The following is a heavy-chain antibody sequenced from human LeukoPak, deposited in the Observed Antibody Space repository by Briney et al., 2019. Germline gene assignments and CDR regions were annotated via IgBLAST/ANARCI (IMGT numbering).Heavy chain of an antibody. D-gene: IGHD6-19*01. J-gene: IGHJ6*03. CDR2: ISYDGSNK. Sequence: PGGSLRLSCAASGFTFSSYGMHWVCQAPGKGLEWGAVISYDGSNKYYADSGKGRFTISRENAKNSLYLQMNSLRAEDTAVYYCARDHYPPPWYSSGWYLFKLGKPPIFPYYYYMDVWGKGTTVTVSS. CDR1: GFTFSSYG. V-gene: IGHV3-30*12. CDR3: ARDHYPPPWYSSGWYLFKLGKPPIFPYYYYMDV.